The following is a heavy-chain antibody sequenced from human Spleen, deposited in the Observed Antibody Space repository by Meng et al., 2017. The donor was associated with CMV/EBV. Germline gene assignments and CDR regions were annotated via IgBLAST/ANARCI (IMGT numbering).Heavy chain of an antibody. CDR3: ASRYGMDV. CDR1: GFTFSSHW. Sequence: GSLRLSCAASGFTFSSHWMHWARQVPGKGLVWVSRINNDGSNTVYADSVEGRFTISRDNAKNTLYLQMKSLRAEDTAVYYCASRYGMDVWGQGTAVTVSS. CDR2: INNDGSNT. V-gene: IGHV3-74*01. J-gene: IGHJ6*02.